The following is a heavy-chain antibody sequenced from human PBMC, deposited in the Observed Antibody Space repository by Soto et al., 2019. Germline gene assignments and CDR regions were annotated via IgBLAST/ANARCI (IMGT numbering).Heavy chain of an antibody. CDR3: TRISCTTTTCSNFDY. CDR1: GFTFSTYS. D-gene: IGHD2-2*01. CDR2: INTDGGKA. V-gene: IGHV3-74*01. Sequence: GGSLSLSCAASGFTFSTYSMHWVRQAPGKGLVWVSRINTDGGKATYAGSVKGRFTISRDNAKNTLYLQMKSLSAEDTAVYYCTRISCTTTTCSNFDYWGRGTLVTVSS. J-gene: IGHJ4*02.